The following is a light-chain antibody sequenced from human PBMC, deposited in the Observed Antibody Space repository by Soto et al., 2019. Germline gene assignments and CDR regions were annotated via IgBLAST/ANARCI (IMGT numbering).Light chain of an antibody. CDR2: GAS. CDR1: ESVSGRY. CDR3: QQYGSSVVT. V-gene: IGKV3-20*01. Sequence: EIVLTQSPGTLSLSPGERATLSCMASESVSGRYLAWYQQKPGQAPRLLIYGASSRATGIPDRFSGSGSGTDFTLTISRLEPEDFAVYYCQQYGSSVVTFGQGTRLEIK. J-gene: IGKJ5*01.